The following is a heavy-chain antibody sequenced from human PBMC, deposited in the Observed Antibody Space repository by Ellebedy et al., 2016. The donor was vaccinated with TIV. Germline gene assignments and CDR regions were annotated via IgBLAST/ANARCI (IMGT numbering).Heavy chain of an antibody. CDR3: ARLYSSSWYGFDY. D-gene: IGHD6-13*01. CDR1: GFTVSNNY. V-gene: IGHV3-66*01. J-gene: IGHJ4*02. Sequence: GESLKISCAASGFTVSNNYMSWVRQAPGKGLQWVSVIYSGGSTYYADSVKGRFTISRDNSKNTLYLQMNSLRAEDTAVYYCARLYSSSWYGFDYWGQGTLVTVSS. CDR2: IYSGGST.